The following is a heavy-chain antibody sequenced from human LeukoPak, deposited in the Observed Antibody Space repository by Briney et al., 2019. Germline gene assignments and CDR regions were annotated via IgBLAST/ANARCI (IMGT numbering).Heavy chain of an antibody. J-gene: IGHJ4*02. Sequence: PWRSLSLTCAASGFTFSSYGMHWVRQAPGKGLEWVAVISYDGSNKYYADSVKGRFTISRDNSKNTLYLQMNSLRAEDTAVYYCAKDTWVATRTTFYQDHWRQGTLVTVSS. CDR3: AKDTWVATRTTFYQDH. D-gene: IGHD1-1*01. V-gene: IGHV3-30*18. CDR2: ISYDGSNK. CDR1: GFTFSSYG.